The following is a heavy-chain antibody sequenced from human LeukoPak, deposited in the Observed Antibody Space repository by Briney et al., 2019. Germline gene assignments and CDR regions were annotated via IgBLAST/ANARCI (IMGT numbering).Heavy chain of an antibody. V-gene: IGHV3-30-3*01. CDR1: GFTFSSYA. CDR3: ARDQYYYDSSGYWGY. J-gene: IGHJ4*02. CDR2: ISYDGSNK. Sequence: GRSLRLSCASSGFTFSSYAMHWVRQAPGKGLEWVAFISYDGSNKYYADSVKGRFTISRDNSKNTLYLQMNSLRAEDTAVYYCARDQYYYDSSGYWGYWGQGTLVTVSS. D-gene: IGHD3-22*01.